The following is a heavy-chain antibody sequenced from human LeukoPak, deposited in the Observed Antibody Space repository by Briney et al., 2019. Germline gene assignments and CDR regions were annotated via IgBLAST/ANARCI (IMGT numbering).Heavy chain of an antibody. CDR2: IKQDGSEK. J-gene: IGHJ6*04. CDR3: ARDPGSTSRDYGMDV. CDR1: GFTFSSYW. D-gene: IGHD2-2*01. V-gene: IGHV3-7*03. Sequence: GGSLRLSCEASGFTFSSYWMSWVRQAPGQGLEWVANIKQDGSEKYYVDSVKGRFTISRDNAKNSLYLQMNSLRAEDTAVYYCARDPGSTSRDYGMDVWGKGTTVTVSS.